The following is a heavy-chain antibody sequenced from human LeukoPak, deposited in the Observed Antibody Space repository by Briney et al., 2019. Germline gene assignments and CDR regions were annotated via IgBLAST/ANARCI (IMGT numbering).Heavy chain of an antibody. J-gene: IGHJ4*02. CDR1: GYTFTSYA. CDR3: ARFGRDGYNYVDY. D-gene: IGHD5-24*01. Sequence: ASVKVSCKASGYTFTSYAMHWVRQAPGQRLEWMGWINAGNGNTKYSQKFQGRVTITRDTSASTAYMELSSLRSEDTAVYYCARFGRDGYNYVDYWGQGTLVTVSS. V-gene: IGHV1-3*01. CDR2: INAGNGNT.